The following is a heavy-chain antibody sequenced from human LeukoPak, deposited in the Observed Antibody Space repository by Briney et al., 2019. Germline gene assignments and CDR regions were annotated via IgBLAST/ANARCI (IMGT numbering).Heavy chain of an antibody. D-gene: IGHD2-21*02. Sequence: GESLKISCKGSGYSFTSYWIGWVRQMPGKGLEWMGIIYPGDSDTRYSPSFQGQVTISADKSISTAYLQWSSLKASDTAMYYCAIWLPAHPYCGRDSDAFDIWGQGTMVTVSS. V-gene: IGHV5-51*01. J-gene: IGHJ3*02. CDR1: GYSFTSYW. CDR2: IYPGDSDT. CDR3: AIWLPAHPYCGRDSDAFDI.